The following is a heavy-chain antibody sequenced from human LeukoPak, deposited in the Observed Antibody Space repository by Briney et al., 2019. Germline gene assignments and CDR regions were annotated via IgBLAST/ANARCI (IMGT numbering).Heavy chain of an antibody. V-gene: IGHV3-30*02. Sequence: GGSLRLSCAASGFTFSSYGMHWVRQAPGKGLEWVAFIRYDGSNKYYADSVKGRFTISRGNSKNTLYLQMNSLRAEDTAVYYCAKDPDPSYYYDSSGSETPWGQGTLVTVSS. CDR2: IRYDGSNK. CDR1: GFTFSSYG. J-gene: IGHJ5*02. CDR3: AKDPDPSYYYDSSGSETP. D-gene: IGHD3-22*01.